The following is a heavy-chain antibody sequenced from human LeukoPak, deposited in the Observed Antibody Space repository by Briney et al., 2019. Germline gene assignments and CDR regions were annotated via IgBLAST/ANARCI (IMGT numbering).Heavy chain of an antibody. CDR3: ARGFTSAWYQRVLDRGDYYYYMDV. CDR2: ISSRSSSI. J-gene: IGHJ6*03. D-gene: IGHD6-19*01. V-gene: IGHV3-21*01. Sequence: GGSLRLSCAASGFTFSNYHMTWVRQAPGKGLEWISSISSRSSSIYYTDSVRGRFIISRDNAKNSLYLQMNSLRAEDTAVYYCARGFTSAWYQRVLDRGDYYYYMDVWGKGTTVTVSS. CDR1: GFTFSNYH.